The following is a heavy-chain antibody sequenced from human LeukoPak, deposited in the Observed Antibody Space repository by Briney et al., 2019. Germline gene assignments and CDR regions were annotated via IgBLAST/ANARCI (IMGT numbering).Heavy chain of an antibody. CDR1: GGSISSYY. CDR2: IYTSGSN. V-gene: IGHV4-4*07. Sequence: SETLSLTCTVSGGSISSYYWSWIRQPAGKGLEWIGRIYTSGSNNYNPSLKSRVTISVDTSKNQFSLKLSSVTAADTAVYYCARDTAFGYSSSWYAYWGQGTLVTVSS. CDR3: ARDTAFGYSSSWYAY. J-gene: IGHJ4*02. D-gene: IGHD6-13*01.